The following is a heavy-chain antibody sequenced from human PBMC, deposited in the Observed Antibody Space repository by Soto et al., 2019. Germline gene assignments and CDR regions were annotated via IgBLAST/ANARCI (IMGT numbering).Heavy chain of an antibody. CDR3: AGDRDGYNQGFDY. CDR2: IIPILGIA. D-gene: IGHD5-12*01. J-gene: IGHJ4*02. Sequence: QVQLVQSGAEVKKPGSSVKVSCKASGGTFSSYTISWVRQAPGQGLEWMGRIIPILGIANYAQKFQGRVTITADQSTSTGYMELSRLRSEDTAVYYCAGDRDGYNQGFDYWSQGTLVTFSS. CDR1: GGTFSSYT. V-gene: IGHV1-69*08.